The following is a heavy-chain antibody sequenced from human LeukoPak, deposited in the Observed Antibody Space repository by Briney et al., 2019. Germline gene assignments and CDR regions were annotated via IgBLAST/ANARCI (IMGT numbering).Heavy chain of an antibody. CDR2: IKSKTDGGTT. CDR1: GFTFSNAW. J-gene: IGHJ3*02. CDR3: TTDPLYYYDSTAFDI. Sequence: GGSLRLSCAASGFTFSNAWMSWVRQAPGKGLEWVGRIKSKTDGGTTDYAAPVKGRFTISRDDSKNTLYLQMNSLKTVDTAVYYCTTDPLYYYDSTAFDIWGQGTMVTVSS. D-gene: IGHD3-22*01. V-gene: IGHV3-15*01.